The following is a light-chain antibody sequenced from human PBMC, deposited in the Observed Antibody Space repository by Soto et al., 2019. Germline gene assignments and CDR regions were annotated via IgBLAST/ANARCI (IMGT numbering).Light chain of an antibody. CDR3: QQYGRSPFT. J-gene: IGKJ3*01. CDR1: QSVSSNY. CDR2: GAS. V-gene: IGKV3-20*01. Sequence: EIVMTQSPGTLSLSPGETATLSCRASQSVSSNYVAWFHQKPGQAPRLLIYGASSRATGVPDRFSASGSGTDFTLTISRLEPEDFAGYYCQQYGRSPFTFGPGTKVDIK.